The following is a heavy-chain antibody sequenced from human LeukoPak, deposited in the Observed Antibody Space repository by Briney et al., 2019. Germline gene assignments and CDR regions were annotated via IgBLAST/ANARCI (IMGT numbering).Heavy chain of an antibody. CDR3: ARGEEKATITALDS. Sequence: GGSQRLSCAASGFTISNYDMHWVRQAPGKGLEWVSAISSSSSYIYYADSIKGRFTISRDNAENSLYLQMNSLRAVDTAVYFCARGEEKATITALDSWGQGTLVTVSS. D-gene: IGHD5-24*01. V-gene: IGHV3-21*01. CDR1: GFTISNYD. J-gene: IGHJ4*02. CDR2: ISSSSSYI.